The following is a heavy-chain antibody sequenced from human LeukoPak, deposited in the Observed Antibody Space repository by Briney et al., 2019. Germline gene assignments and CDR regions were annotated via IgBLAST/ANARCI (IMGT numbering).Heavy chain of an antibody. J-gene: IGHJ4*02. CDR3: AKDRSSGIAVAGYFDY. CDR2: ISYDGSNK. CDR1: GFTFSSYG. Sequence: GRSLRLSCAASGFTFSSYGMHWVRQAPGKGLKWVAVISYDGSNKYYADSVKGRFTISRDNSKNTLYLQMNSLRAEDTAVYYCAKDRSSGIAVAGYFDYWGQGTLVTVSS. V-gene: IGHV3-30*18. D-gene: IGHD6-19*01.